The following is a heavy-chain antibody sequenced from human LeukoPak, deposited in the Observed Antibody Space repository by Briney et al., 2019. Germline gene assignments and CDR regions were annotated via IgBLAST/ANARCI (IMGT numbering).Heavy chain of an antibody. CDR1: GDSVSINNAA. D-gene: IGHD4-23*01. CDR2: TYFRSKWYN. J-gene: IGHJ4*02. Sequence: SQTLSLTCAISGDSVSINNAAWNWIRQSPSRGFEWLGRTYFRSKWYNDYAASVKSRITVNPDTSKNHFSLQLSSVTPGDTAVYYCARTYGGNCDYWGQGTLVTVSS. CDR3: ARTYGGNCDY. V-gene: IGHV6-1*01.